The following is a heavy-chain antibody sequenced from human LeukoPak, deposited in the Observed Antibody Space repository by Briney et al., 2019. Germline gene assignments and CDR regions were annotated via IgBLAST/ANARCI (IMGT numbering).Heavy chain of an antibody. J-gene: IGHJ4*02. CDR1: GGSINGSSYY. D-gene: IGHD2-2*01. V-gene: IGHV4-39*07. CDR3: ARRGGVTGVPAEDY. CDR2: IYYSGST. Sequence: SETLSLTCTVSGGSINGSSYYWGWIRQPPGKGLEWIGSIYYSGSTHYNPSLKSRVTISVDTSKNQFSLKLSSVTAADTAVYYCARRGGVTGVPAEDYWGQGTLVTVSS.